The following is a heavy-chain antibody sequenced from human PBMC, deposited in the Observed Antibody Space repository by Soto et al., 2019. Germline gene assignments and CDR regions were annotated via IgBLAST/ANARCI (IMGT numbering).Heavy chain of an antibody. CDR3: ARGGVTMIVVAGTRAAGTFDP. Sequence: ASVKVSCKASGYTFTSYAMHWVRQAPGQRLEWMGWINAGNGNTKYSQKFQGRVTITRDTSASTAYMELSSLRSEATAVYYCARGGVTMIVVAGTRAAGTFDPWGQGTLVTVSS. J-gene: IGHJ5*02. CDR2: INAGNGNT. V-gene: IGHV1-3*01. D-gene: IGHD3-22*01. CDR1: GYTFTSYA.